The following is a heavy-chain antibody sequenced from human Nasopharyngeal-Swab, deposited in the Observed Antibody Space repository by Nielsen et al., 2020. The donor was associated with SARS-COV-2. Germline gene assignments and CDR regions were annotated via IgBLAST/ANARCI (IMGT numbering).Heavy chain of an antibody. CDR2: INTNTGNP. D-gene: IGHD5-18*01. CDR1: GYTFTSYA. CDR3: ARTPVTYYYYGMDV. V-gene: IGHV7-4-1*02. Sequence: ASVKVSCKASGYTFTSYAMNWVRQAPGQGLEWMGWINTNTGNPTYAQGFTGRFVFSLDTSVSTAYLQISSLKAEDTAVYYCARTPVTYYYYGMDVWDQGTTVTVSS. J-gene: IGHJ6*02.